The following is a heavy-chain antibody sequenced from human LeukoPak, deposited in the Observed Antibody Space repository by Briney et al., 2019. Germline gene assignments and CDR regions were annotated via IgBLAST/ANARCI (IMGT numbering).Heavy chain of an antibody. CDR3: ARHVRYCSGGSCYRATNWFDP. D-gene: IGHD2-15*01. CDR2: INHSGST. J-gene: IGHJ5*02. V-gene: IGHV4-34*01. CDR1: GGSFSGYY. Sequence: SETLSLTCAVYGGSFSGYYWSWIRQPRGKGLEWIGEINHSGSTNYNPSLKSRVTISVDTSKNQFSLKLSSVTAADTAVYYCARHVRYCSGGSCYRATNWFDPWGQGTLVTVSS.